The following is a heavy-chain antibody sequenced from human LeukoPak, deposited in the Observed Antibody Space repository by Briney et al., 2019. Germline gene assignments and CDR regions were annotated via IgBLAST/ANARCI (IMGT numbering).Heavy chain of an antibody. D-gene: IGHD2-2*02. CDR3: AREGRRDCSSTSCYMNGWFDP. CDR1: GGSFSGYY. Sequence: SETLSLTCAVYGGSFSGYYWSWIRQPPGKGLEWLGEINHSGSTNYNPSLKSRVTISVDTSKNQFSLKLSSVTAADTAVYYCAREGRRDCSSTSCYMNGWFDPWGQGTLVTVSS. J-gene: IGHJ5*02. CDR2: INHSGST. V-gene: IGHV4-34*01.